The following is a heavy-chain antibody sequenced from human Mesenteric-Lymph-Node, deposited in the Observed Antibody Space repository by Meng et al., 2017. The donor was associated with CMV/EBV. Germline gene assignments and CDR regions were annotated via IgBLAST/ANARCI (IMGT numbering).Heavy chain of an antibody. D-gene: IGHD1-26*01. CDR3: AREGTTTTAFDLLIPNNWFDP. J-gene: IGHJ5*02. CDR1: GYTFTSYD. V-gene: IGHV1-2*02. CDR2: INPNSGGT. Sequence: ASVKVSCKASGYTFTSYDINWVRQATGQGLEWMGWINPNSGGTNYAQKFQGRVTMTRDTSMSTVYMELSRLRSDDTAVYYCAREGTTTTAFDLLIPNNWFDPWGQGTLVTVSS.